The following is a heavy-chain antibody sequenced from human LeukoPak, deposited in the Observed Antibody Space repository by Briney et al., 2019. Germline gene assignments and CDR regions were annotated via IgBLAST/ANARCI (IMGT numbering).Heavy chain of an antibody. CDR2: MYYSGST. D-gene: IGHD6-19*01. J-gene: IGHJ6*02. V-gene: IGHV4-59*08. CDR1: GGSISSYY. Sequence: SETLSLTCTVSGGSISSYYWSWIRQPPGKGLEWIGYMYYSGSTNYNPSLKSRVTISLHTSKKQFSLRLTSVTAADTAVYYCARSIVVAGVISDFYYYWMDVWGQGTTVTVSS. CDR3: ARSIVVAGVISDFYYYWMDV.